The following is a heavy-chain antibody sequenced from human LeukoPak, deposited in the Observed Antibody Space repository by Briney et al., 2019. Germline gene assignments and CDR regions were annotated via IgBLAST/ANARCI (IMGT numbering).Heavy chain of an antibody. CDR1: GSSISSHY. CDR2: IYYSGST. J-gene: IGHJ4*02. Sequence: SETLSLTCTVSGSSISSHYWSWIRQPPGRGLEWIGYIYYSGSTNYNPSLKSRVTISLDTSKNQFSLKLSSVTAADTAVYYCARADSKMADYWGQGTLVTVSS. CDR3: ARADSKMADY. V-gene: IGHV4-59*11. D-gene: IGHD5-24*01.